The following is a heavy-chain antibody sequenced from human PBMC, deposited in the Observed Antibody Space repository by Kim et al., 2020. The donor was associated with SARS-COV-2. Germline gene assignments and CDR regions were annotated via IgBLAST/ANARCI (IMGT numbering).Heavy chain of an antibody. J-gene: IGHJ5*02. Sequence: SETLSLTCTVSGGSISSYYWSWIRQPPGKGLEWIGYIYYSGSTNYNPSLMSRVTISVDTSKNQFSLKLSSVTAADAAVYYCARGVYYGLGSYYKYGFDP. CDR3: ARGVYYGLGSYYKYGFDP. V-gene: IGHV4-59*01. CDR2: IYYSGST. D-gene: IGHD3-10*01. CDR1: GGSISSYY.